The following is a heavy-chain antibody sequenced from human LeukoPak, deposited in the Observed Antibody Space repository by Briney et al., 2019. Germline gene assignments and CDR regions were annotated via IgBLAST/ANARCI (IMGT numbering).Heavy chain of an antibody. J-gene: IGHJ3*02. D-gene: IGHD3-3*01. Sequence: GASVKVSCKASGYTFSDYYMHWVRQAPAQGLEWMAWISPDSVEKKYAQKFQDRVTMTRDTSISTAYMELSRLTSDDTAVYYCARKRGVGVDTNAFDIWGQGTMVTVSS. CDR2: ISPDSVEK. CDR3: ARKRGVGVDTNAFDI. CDR1: GYTFSDYY. V-gene: IGHV1-2*02.